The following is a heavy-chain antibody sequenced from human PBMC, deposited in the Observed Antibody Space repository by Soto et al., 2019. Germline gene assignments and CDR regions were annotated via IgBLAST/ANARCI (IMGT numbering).Heavy chain of an antibody. J-gene: IGHJ6*01. CDR2: IWYDGSNK. D-gene: IGHD3-9*01. CDR1: GFTFSSYG. CDR3: ARELAYYDIWPGYYNHYYHDGMEV. V-gene: IGHV3-33*01. Sequence: GGSLRLSCAASGFTFSSYGMHWVRQAPGQGLEWVAVIWYDGSNKYYADSVKGRFTISRDNSKNSLYLQMNSQRAEDTAVYYCARELAYYDIWPGYYNHYYHDGMEVCGQETTVNVS.